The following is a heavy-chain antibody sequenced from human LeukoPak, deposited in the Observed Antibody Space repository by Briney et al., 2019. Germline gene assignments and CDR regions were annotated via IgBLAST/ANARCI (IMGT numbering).Heavy chain of an antibody. D-gene: IGHD3-22*01. V-gene: IGHV3-49*04. CDR1: GFTFGDYA. CDR2: IRSKAYGGTT. CDR3: TRDGDYYDTSGYFGPNDY. Sequence: GGSLRLSCTASGFTFGDYAMSWVRQPPEEGLEWVGFIRSKAYGGTTEYAASVKGRFTISRDDSKSIAYLQMNSLKTEDTAVYYCTRDGDYYDTSGYFGPNDYWGQGTLVTVSS. J-gene: IGHJ4*02.